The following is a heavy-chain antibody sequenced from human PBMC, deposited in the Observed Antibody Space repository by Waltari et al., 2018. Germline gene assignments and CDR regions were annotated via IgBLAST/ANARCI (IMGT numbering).Heavy chain of an antibody. V-gene: IGHV1-3*01. Sequence: QVQLVQSGAEVKKPGASVKVSCKASGYTFTRYAMHLVRKAPGQRREWMGWINAGNGNTKYSQKFQGRVTITRDTSASTAYMELSSLRSEDTAVYYCAGGGLAVQNDAFDIWGQGTMVTVSS. J-gene: IGHJ3*02. D-gene: IGHD3-16*01. CDR1: GYTFTRYA. CDR2: INAGNGNT. CDR3: AGGGLAVQNDAFDI.